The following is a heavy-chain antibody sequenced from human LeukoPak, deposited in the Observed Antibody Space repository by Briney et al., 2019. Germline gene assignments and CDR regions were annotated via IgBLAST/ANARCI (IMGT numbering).Heavy chain of an antibody. CDR2: INPNSGGT. CDR3: ARLNSGSYDAFDI. Sequence: ASVKVSCKASGYTFTGCYMHWVRQAPGQGLEWMGWINPNSGGTNYAQKFQGRVTTTRDTSISTAYMELSRLRSDDTAVYYCARLNSGSYDAFDIWGQGTMVTVSS. CDR1: GYTFTGCY. V-gene: IGHV1-2*02. J-gene: IGHJ3*02. D-gene: IGHD1-26*01.